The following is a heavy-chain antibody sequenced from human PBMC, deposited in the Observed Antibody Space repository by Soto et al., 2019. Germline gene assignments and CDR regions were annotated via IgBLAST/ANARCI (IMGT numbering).Heavy chain of an antibody. J-gene: IGHJ4*02. Sequence: QMQLQESGPGLVKPSETLSLTCAVSSASITSEQRWSWVRQPPGKGLEWIGEIHHSGSTNNNPSLRSRVTMSVDKSKNQFSLNLNSVTAADTAVYYCARSFGWYAIDQWGQGTLVIVSS. V-gene: IGHV4-4*02. CDR3: ARSFGWYAIDQ. CDR2: IHHSGST. D-gene: IGHD6-19*01. CDR1: SASITSEQR.